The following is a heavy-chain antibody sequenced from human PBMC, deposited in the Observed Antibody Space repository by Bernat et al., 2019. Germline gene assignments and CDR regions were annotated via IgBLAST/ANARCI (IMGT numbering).Heavy chain of an antibody. CDR2: IYSGGST. CDR1: GFTVSSNY. CDR3: ARDSRHCISTSCYYYYGMDV. D-gene: IGHD2-2*01. Sequence: EVQLVESGGGLVQPGGSLRLSCAASGFTVSSNYMSWVRQAPGKGLEWVSIIYSGGSTYSADSVKGRFTISRDNSKNTLYLQMNSLRAEDTAVYYCARDSRHCISTSCYYYYGMDVWGQGTTVTVSS. J-gene: IGHJ6*02. V-gene: IGHV3-66*01.